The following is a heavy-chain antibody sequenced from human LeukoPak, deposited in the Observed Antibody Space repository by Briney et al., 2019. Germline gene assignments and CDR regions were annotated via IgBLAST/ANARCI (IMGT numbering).Heavy chain of an antibody. J-gene: IGHJ5*02. CDR1: GFTFSSYG. Sequence: GGSLRLSCAASGFTFSSYGMHWVRQAPGKGLEWVAVISYDGSNKYYADSVKGRFTISRDNSKNTLYLQMNSLRAEDTAVYYCARDSHDYGGRGWFDPWGQGTLVTVSS. CDR2: ISYDGSNK. V-gene: IGHV3-30*03. CDR3: ARDSHDYGGRGWFDP. D-gene: IGHD4-23*01.